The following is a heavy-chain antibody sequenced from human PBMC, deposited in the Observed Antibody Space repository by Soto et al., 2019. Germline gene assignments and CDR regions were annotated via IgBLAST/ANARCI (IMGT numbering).Heavy chain of an antibody. CDR1: GYSFAGYR. Sequence: GESLKISCKGSGYSFAGYRIGWVRQMPGKGLDWMGVIYPGDSDTRYSPSFHGQVTISADKSISTAYLQWSSPKASDTAMYFCARLPGVRGVFDGFNVWGQGTMVTVSS. J-gene: IGHJ3*01. V-gene: IGHV5-51*01. D-gene: IGHD3-10*01. CDR2: IYPGDSDT. CDR3: ARLPGVRGVFDGFNV.